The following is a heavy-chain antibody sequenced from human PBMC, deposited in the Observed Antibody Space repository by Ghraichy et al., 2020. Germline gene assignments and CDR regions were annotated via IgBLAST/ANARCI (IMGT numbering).Heavy chain of an antibody. D-gene: IGHD6-25*01. V-gene: IGHV3-23*01. CDR1: GFTFNSYA. CDR3: AKEGRQYSGGGYFDL. J-gene: IGHJ2*01. CDR2: INEHGRAT. Sequence: GESLRLSCAASGFTFNSYAMGWVRQAPGKGLEWVSTINEHGRATYYAASVKGRFTISRDNSRDTLFLQVNSLRFDDTAVYYCAKEGRQYSGGGYFDLWGRGTLVTVSS.